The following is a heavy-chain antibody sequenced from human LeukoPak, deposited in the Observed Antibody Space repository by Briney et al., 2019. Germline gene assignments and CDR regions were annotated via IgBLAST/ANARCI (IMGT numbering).Heavy chain of an antibody. V-gene: IGHV4-4*07. CDR2: IYTSGST. CDR1: GGSFSGYY. CDR3: ARDLSSSWYGAGVYYFDY. Sequence: SETLSLTCAVYGGSFSGYYWSWIRQPAGKGLEWIGRIYTSGSTNYNPSLKSRVTMSVDTSKNQFSLKLSSVTAADTAVYYCARDLSSSWYGAGVYYFDYWGQGTLVTVSS. D-gene: IGHD6-13*01. J-gene: IGHJ4*02.